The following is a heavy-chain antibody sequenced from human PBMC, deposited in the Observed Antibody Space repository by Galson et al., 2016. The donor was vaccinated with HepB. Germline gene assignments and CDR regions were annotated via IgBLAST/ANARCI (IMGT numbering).Heavy chain of an antibody. V-gene: IGHV3-13*01. CDR1: AFTFNNYA. Sequence: SLRLSCAVSAFTFNNYAMHWVRQAAGRGLEWVSLIGIAGDTYYPGSVKGRFTISRENAKNSLYLQMDSLRAGDTAIYYCATFSHYGSGLDKWGQGTLVTVSS. CDR2: IGIAGDT. J-gene: IGHJ4*02. D-gene: IGHD3-10*01. CDR3: ATFSHYGSGLDK.